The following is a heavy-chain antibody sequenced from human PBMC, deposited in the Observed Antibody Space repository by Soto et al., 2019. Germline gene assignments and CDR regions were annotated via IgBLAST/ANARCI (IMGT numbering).Heavy chain of an antibody. J-gene: IGHJ4*02. V-gene: IGHV2-70*01. D-gene: IGHD6-19*01. CDR2: IDWDDDK. CDR1: GFSLSTSGMC. CDR3: ARIRGSGWPRYYFDY. Sequence: ESGPTLVNPTQTLTLTCTFSGFSLSTSGMCVSWIRQPPGKALEWLALIDWDDDKYYSTSLKTRLTISKDTSKNQVVLTMTNMDPVDTATYYCARIRGSGWPRYYFDYWGQGTLVTVSS.